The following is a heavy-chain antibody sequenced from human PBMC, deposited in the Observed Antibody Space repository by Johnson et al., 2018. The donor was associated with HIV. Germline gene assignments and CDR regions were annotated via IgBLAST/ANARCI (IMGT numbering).Heavy chain of an antibody. CDR1: GFTFSDYF. CDR3: TTGDSQGVAFDI. J-gene: IGHJ3*02. V-gene: IGHV3-11*01. Sequence: QVQLVESGGAVVQPGGSLRLSCAASGFTFSDYFMSWIRQAPGKGLQWVSYISGSVSTIYYADSVKGRFTISRDNAKNSLYLQMNSLKTEDTAVYYCTTGDSQGVAFDIWGQGTMVTVSS. CDR2: ISGSVSTI. D-gene: IGHD3-10*01.